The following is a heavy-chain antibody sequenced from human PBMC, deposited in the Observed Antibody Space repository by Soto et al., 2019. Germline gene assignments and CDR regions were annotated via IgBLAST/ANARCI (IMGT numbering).Heavy chain of an antibody. J-gene: IGHJ4*02. V-gene: IGHV3-74*01. Sequence: EVQLVESGGGLVQTGGSLRLSCAASGFTFNDYWIHWVRQAPGKGLVWVSRINGDGTTTNYADSVRGRFATSRDNAQNTLYLQMNSLRADDTAVYYCARGLYHKYGQDYWGLGTLVTVSS. CDR2: INGDGTTT. D-gene: IGHD4-17*01. CDR3: ARGLYHKYGQDY. CDR1: GFTFNDYW.